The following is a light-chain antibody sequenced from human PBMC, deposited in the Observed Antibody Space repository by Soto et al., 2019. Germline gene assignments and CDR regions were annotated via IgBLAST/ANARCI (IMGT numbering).Light chain of an antibody. CDR1: QDIGYN. CDR3: QQSHSFPRT. J-gene: IGKJ2*01. Sequence: DIPMTQSPSSLSASVGDRVTITCQASQDIGYNLNWYQQKSGKAPQLLIHGASTLQAGVPLRFSGRGSGTQFTFTINTVQPDDIATYYCQQSHSFPRTFGQGTKLEIK. V-gene: IGKV1-33*01. CDR2: GAS.